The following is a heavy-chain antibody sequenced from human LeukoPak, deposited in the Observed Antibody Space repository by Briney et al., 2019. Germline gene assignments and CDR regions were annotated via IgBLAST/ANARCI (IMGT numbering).Heavy chain of an antibody. CDR2: ISGSGGST. CDR3: ARDRARIFGVPNFDY. D-gene: IGHD3-3*02. Sequence: GGSLRLSCAASGFTFSSYAMSWVRQAPGKGLEWVSAISGSGGSTYYADSVKGRFTISRDNSKNTLYLQMNSLRAEDTAVYYRARDRARIFGVPNFDYWGQGTLVTVSS. CDR1: GFTFSSYA. J-gene: IGHJ4*02. V-gene: IGHV3-23*01.